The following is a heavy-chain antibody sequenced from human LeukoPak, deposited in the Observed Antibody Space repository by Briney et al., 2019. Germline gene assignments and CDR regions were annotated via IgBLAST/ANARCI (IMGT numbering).Heavy chain of an antibody. D-gene: IGHD3-10*01. V-gene: IGHV3-30*03. CDR1: GFTFSHYG. J-gene: IGHJ4*02. CDR3: AADLNFREYFDY. Sequence: PGRSLRLSCAASGFTFSHYGVHWVRQAPGKGLEWVAVISYDGSNKYYADSVKGRFTISRDNSKNTLYLQMNSLRAEDTAVYYCAADLNFREYFDYWGQGTLVTVSS. CDR2: ISYDGSNK.